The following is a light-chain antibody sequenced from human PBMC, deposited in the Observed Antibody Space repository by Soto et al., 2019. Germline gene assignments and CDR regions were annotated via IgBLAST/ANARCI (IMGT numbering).Light chain of an antibody. CDR1: SSDVGGYNY. J-gene: IGLJ3*02. CDR3: SSYTDSATLV. Sequence: QSVLTQPASVSGSPGQSITISCTGTSSDVGGYNYVSWYQQHPGKAPKLMIFEVNYRPSGVSIRFSGSKSGNTASLTISGLQAEDEADYYCSSYTDSATLVFGGGTKLTVL. V-gene: IGLV2-14*01. CDR2: EVN.